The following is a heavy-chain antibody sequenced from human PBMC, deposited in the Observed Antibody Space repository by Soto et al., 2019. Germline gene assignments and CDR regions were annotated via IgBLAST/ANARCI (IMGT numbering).Heavy chain of an antibody. CDR2: ISGSGDST. CDR1: GFTFISYA. CDR3: ASGRGRYFYTGMDV. D-gene: IGHD1-26*01. J-gene: IGHJ6*02. V-gene: IGHV3-23*01. Sequence: EVQLLESGGGLVQPGGSLRLSCAASGFTFISYAMTWVRQAPGKGLEWVSAISGSGDSTYSTDSVKGRFSISRDNSKITLDLQMTSLRAEDTSVYYCASGRGRYFYTGMDVWGQGTTVTVSS.